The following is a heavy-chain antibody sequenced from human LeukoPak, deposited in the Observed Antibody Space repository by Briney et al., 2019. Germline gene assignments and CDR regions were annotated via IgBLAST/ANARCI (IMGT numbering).Heavy chain of an antibody. V-gene: IGHV1-69*05. CDR1: GGTFISYA. J-gene: IGHJ4*02. CDR2: IIPIFGTA. Sequence: SVKVSCKASGGTFISYAISWVRQAPGQGLEWMGGIIPIFGTANYAQKFQGRVTITTDESTSTAYMELSSLRSKDTAVYYCARGPGPYCGGDCYLVYWGQGTLVTVSS. CDR3: ARGPGPYCGGDCYLVY. D-gene: IGHD2-21*02.